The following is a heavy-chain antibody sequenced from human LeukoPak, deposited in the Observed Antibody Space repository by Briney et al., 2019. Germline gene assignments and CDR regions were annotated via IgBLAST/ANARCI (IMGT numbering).Heavy chain of an antibody. J-gene: IGHJ4*02. V-gene: IGHV1-18*01. CDR3: ARDFFHGHCSGLTCFLLDS. CDR2: ISVYNGNT. D-gene: IGHD2-15*01. CDR1: GYTFTRYG. Sequence: ASVKVSCKASGYTFTRYGITWVRQAPGQGLEWMGWISVYNGNTNYAQKFQGRLTVTTDTSTNTAYMELRSLRPDDTAVYYCARDFFHGHCSGLTCFLLDSWGQGSLVTVSS.